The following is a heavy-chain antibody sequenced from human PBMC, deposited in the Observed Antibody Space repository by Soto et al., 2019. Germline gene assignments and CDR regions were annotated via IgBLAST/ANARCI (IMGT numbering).Heavy chain of an antibody. CDR1: GYTFTGYY. J-gene: IGHJ6*02. CDR3: ARDLCSSTSCYLLTYGMDV. Sequence: ASVKVSCKASGYTFTGYYMHWVRQAPGQGLEWMGWINPNSGGTNYAQKFQGWFTMTRDTSISTAYMELSRLRSDDTAVYYCARDLCSSTSCYLLTYGMDVWGQGTTVTVSS. CDR2: INPNSGGT. D-gene: IGHD2-2*01. V-gene: IGHV1-2*04.